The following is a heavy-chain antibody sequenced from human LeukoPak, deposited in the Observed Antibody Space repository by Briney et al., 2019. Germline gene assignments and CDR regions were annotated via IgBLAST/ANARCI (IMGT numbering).Heavy chain of an antibody. V-gene: IGHV3-53*01. CDR2: IYSGGNT. J-gene: IGHJ4*02. CDR1: GFTVSINY. CDR3: ARGETSSYDY. D-gene: IGHD2-2*01. Sequence: PGGSLRLSCAASGFTVSINYMSWVRQAPGMGLEWVSVIYSGGNTYYADSVKGRFTISRDNSKNTVYLQMNSLRAEDTAVYYCARGETSSYDYWGQGTLVTVSS.